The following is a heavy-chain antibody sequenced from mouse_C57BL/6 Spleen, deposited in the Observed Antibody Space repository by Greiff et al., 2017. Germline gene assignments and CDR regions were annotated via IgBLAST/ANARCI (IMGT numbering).Heavy chain of an antibody. CDR3: AREGIYYDYGGYAMDY. CDR2: INPSNGGT. Sequence: VQLQQSGTELVKPGASVKLSCKASGYTFTSYWMHWVKQRPGQGLEWIGNINPSNGGTNYNEKFKSKATLTVDKSSSTAYMQLSSLTSEDSAVYYCAREGIYYDYGGYAMDYWGQGTSVTVSS. D-gene: IGHD2-4*01. CDR1: GYTFTSYW. J-gene: IGHJ4*01. V-gene: IGHV1-53*01.